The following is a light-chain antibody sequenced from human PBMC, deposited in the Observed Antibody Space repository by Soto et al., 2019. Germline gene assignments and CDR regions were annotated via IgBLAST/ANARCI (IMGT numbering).Light chain of an antibody. Sequence: EIVMTQSPATLSVSPGERATLSCRASQSVSSNLAWYQQKPGQAPRLLIYDASTRATGIPARFSGSGSGTEFTLTISSLQSEDFAVYYCHQYNNWPPIAFGQGTKVEIK. V-gene: IGKV3-15*01. CDR3: HQYNNWPPIA. CDR1: QSVSSN. CDR2: DAS. J-gene: IGKJ1*01.